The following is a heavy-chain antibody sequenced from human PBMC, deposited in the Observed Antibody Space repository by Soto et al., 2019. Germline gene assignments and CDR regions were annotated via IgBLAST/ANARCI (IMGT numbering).Heavy chain of an antibody. V-gene: IGHV3-23*01. Sequence: GSLRLPCAASVFTFSRYALRWVRHAPGQWLEWVSAISGSGCSTSYADSVKGRFTISRDNSKNSLYLQMNSLRAEDTAVYYCAKHVRYCSSTSCFSYYYYGMDAWGQGTTVTVSS. J-gene: IGHJ6*02. CDR1: VFTFSRYA. D-gene: IGHD2-2*01. CDR3: AKHVRYCSSTSCFSYYYYGMDA. CDR2: ISGSGCST.